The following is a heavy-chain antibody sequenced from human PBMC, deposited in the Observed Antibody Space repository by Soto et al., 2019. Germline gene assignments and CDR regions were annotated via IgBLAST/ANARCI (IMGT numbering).Heavy chain of an antibody. CDR3: VRLLTGYYGSPWWFDP. CDR2: IYHSEST. V-gene: IGHV4-39*01. Sequence: DILSITCTVSGGSISSHSYYWGWIRQPPGKGLEWIASIYHSESTYYNPSFRSRVTISVDTSKNQFSLNLNSVTAADTAVYYWVRLLTGYYGSPWWFDPWGHGTLVTVS. D-gene: IGHD3-9*01. CDR1: GGSISSHSYY. J-gene: IGHJ5*02.